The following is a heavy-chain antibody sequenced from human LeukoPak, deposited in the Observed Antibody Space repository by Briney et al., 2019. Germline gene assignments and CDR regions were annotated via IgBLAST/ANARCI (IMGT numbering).Heavy chain of an antibody. D-gene: IGHD3-22*01. V-gene: IGHV1-18*01. CDR3: ARGYYYDSSGYYPLDY. CDR2: ISAYNGNT. J-gene: IGHJ4*02. CDR1: GYTFTSYG. Sequence: ASVKVSCKASGYTFTSYGISWVRQAPGQGLGWMGWISAYNGNTNYAQKLQGRVTMTTDTSTSTAYMELRSLRSDDTAVYYCARGYYYDSSGYYPLDYWGQGTLVTVST.